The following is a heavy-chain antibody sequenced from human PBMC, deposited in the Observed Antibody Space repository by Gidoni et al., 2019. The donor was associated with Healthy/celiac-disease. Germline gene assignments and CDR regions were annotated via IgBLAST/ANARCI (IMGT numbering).Heavy chain of an antibody. CDR3: AKGSGSYFGADDY. CDR2: ISGSGGST. CDR1: GFTFSSYA. J-gene: IGHJ4*02. D-gene: IGHD1-26*01. V-gene: IGHV3-23*01. Sequence: ELQLLESGGGLVQPGGSLRLSCAASGFTFSSYAMSWVRQAPGKGREWVSAISGSGGSTYYADSVKGRFTISRDNSKNTLYLQMNSLRAEDTAVYYCAKGSGSYFGADDYWGQGTLVTVSS.